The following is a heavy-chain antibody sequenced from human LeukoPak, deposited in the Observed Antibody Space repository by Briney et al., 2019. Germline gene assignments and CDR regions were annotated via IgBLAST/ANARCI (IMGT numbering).Heavy chain of an antibody. J-gene: IGHJ5*02. Sequence: PGGALRLSCAASGVTFSTYSRNWVSQAPGKGVEGGAYISSSSRNKYYAESGKGGFTISRENAKKSLYMQINSLRAEDTAVYSCARVLPYDYINRFDRWGQGTLVTVSS. V-gene: IGHV3-48*01. CDR2: ISSSSRNK. CDR3: ARVLPYDYINRFDR. D-gene: IGHD4-11*01. CDR1: GVTFSTYS.